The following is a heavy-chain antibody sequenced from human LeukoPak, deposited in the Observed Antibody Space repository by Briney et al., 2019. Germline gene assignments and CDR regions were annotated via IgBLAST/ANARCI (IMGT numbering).Heavy chain of an antibody. V-gene: IGHV4-39*07. CDR1: SGSISTSNYY. Sequence: SETLSLTCTVSSGSISTSNYYWGWVRQPPGKALEWIGNIFYSGSTYYSPSLKSRVTISLDTSRNQFSLKLSSVTAADTAVYYCARDQYYAIFDYWGQGTLVTVSS. CDR3: ARDQYYAIFDY. J-gene: IGHJ4*02. CDR2: IFYSGST. D-gene: IGHD2-2*01.